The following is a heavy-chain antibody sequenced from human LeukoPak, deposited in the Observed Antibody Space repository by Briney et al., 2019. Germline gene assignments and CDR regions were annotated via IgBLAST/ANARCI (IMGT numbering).Heavy chain of an antibody. D-gene: IGHD6-19*01. CDR3: ARDGQSIAVAGTFDY. CDR1: GYTFTSYG. V-gene: IGHV1-18*01. Sequence: AAVKVSCKASGYTFTSYGISWVRLAPGQGHEWMGRISAYNGNTNYAQKLQGRVTMTTDTSTSTAYIELRSLRSDDTAVYYCARDGQSIAVAGTFDYWGQGTLVTVSS. CDR2: ISAYNGNT. J-gene: IGHJ4*02.